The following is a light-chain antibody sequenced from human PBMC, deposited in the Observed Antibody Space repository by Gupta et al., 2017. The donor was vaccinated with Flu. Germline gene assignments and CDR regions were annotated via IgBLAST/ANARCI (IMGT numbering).Light chain of an antibody. V-gene: IGKV1-39*01. Sequence: DIQLTQSPSSLSASVGDRVTITCRASQSISSYLNWYQQTPGKAPKFLIYSASNLQSGVSSRFSGSGSGTDFTLTISSLKPEDFATYSCQQSYTSPRTFGEGTKVE. CDR1: QSISSY. J-gene: IGKJ4*02. CDR3: QQSYTSPRT. CDR2: SAS.